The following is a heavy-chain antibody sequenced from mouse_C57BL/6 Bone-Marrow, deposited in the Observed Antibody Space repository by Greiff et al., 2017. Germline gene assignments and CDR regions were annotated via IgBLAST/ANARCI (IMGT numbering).Heavy chain of an antibody. CDR2: IYPGRGNT. CDR3: ARDVYYDYDGWYFDV. Sequence: VQLQQSGAELVRPGASVKLSCKASGYTFTDYYINWVKQRPGPGLEWIARIYPGRGNTYYNEKFKGKATLTAEKSSSTAYMQLSSLTSEDSAVYFCARDVYYDYDGWYFDVWGTGTTVTVSS. J-gene: IGHJ1*03. CDR1: GYTFTDYY. D-gene: IGHD2-4*01. V-gene: IGHV1-76*01.